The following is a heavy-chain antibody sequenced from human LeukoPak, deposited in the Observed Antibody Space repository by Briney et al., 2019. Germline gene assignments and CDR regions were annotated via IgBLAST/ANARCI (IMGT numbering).Heavy chain of an antibody. Sequence: GGSLRLSCAASGFTFSSYAMSWVRQAPGKGLEWVSSISSSSSYIYYADSVKGRFTISRDNAKNSLYLQMNSLRAEDTAVYYCARVRDEWLLYYMDVWGKGTTVTVSS. D-gene: IGHD3-3*01. CDR2: ISSSSSYI. J-gene: IGHJ6*03. CDR1: GFTFSSYA. V-gene: IGHV3-21*01. CDR3: ARVRDEWLLYYMDV.